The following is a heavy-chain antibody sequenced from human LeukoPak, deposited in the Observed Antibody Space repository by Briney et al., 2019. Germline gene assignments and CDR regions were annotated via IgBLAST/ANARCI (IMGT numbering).Heavy chain of an antibody. D-gene: IGHD3-22*01. Sequence: SETLSLTCAVYGGSFSGYYWSWIRQPPGKGLEWIGEINHSGSTNYNPSLKSRVTISVDTSKNQFSLKLSSVTAADTAVYYCARGYYYDSSGAAGFDYWGQGTLVTVSS. V-gene: IGHV4-34*01. CDR1: GGSFSGYY. CDR2: INHSGST. CDR3: ARGYYYDSSGAAGFDY. J-gene: IGHJ4*02.